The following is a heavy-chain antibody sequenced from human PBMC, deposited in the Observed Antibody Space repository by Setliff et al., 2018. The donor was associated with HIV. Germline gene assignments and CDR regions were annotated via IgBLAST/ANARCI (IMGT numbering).Heavy chain of an antibody. CDR3: AKDPCFGGSCYFRNWFDP. CDR1: GFTFSSYG. CDR2: IRYDGSNK. V-gene: IGHV3-30*02. Sequence: PGGSLRLSCAASGFTFSSYGMHWVRQAPGKGLEWVAFIRYDGSNKYYADSVKGRFTISRDNSKNTLYLQMNSLRAEDTAVYYCAKDPCFGGSCYFRNWFDPWGQGTLVTVSS. D-gene: IGHD2-15*01. J-gene: IGHJ5*02.